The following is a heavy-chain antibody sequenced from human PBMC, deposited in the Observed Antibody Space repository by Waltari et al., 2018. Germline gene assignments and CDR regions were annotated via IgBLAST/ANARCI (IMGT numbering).Heavy chain of an antibody. V-gene: IGHV1-2*02. Sequence: QVPLVQSEAEVRKPGASVKVSCQASGSNFIDYYVHWVRQAPGQGLEWMGWVNPNRGDTMYLRKVEGRGTFSTDTADNTAYMEVTRLKTDNTATYICARARDWGPKAFDVWGQGTRLTVSS. CDR1: GSNFIDYY. D-gene: IGHD7-27*01. CDR2: VNPNRGDT. CDR3: ARARDWGPKAFDV. J-gene: IGHJ3*01.